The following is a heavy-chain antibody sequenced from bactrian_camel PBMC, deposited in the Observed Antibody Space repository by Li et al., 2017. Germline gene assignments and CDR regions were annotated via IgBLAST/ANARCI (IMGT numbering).Heavy chain of an antibody. CDR3: AAVCRKAGQCSLADPSGFLY. D-gene: IGHD6*01. CDR1: TYHYSTKC. Sequence: QVQLVESGGGSAQAGESLRLSCTASTYHYSTKCMGWFRQAPGKAREGVASIDSDGRTDFADSVKGRFTISRDAAKFAVHLQMTNLQPEDTAMYYCAAVCRKAGQCSLADPSGFLYWGQGTQVTVS. J-gene: IGHJ4*01. V-gene: IGHV3S53*01. CDR2: IDSDGRT.